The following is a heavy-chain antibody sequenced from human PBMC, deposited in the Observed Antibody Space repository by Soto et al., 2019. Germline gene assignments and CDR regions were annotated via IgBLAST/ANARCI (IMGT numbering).Heavy chain of an antibody. J-gene: IGHJ6*02. D-gene: IGHD2-8*01. CDR1: GYTFTSYG. CDR3: AKNGQPTYYYYGMDV. Sequence: QGQLVQSGGEAKKPGASVKVSCKASGYTFTSYGISWVRQAPGQGLEWMGWISGYNGDTNYAQKFQGRVTMTIDTSTSTAYMELRSLTSDDTAVYYCAKNGQPTYYYYGMDVWGQGTTVTVSS. V-gene: IGHV1-18*01. CDR2: ISGYNGDT.